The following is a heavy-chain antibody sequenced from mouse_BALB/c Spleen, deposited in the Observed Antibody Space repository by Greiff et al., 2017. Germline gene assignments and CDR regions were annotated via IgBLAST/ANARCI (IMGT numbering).Heavy chain of an antibody. CDR3: ARPKYAKGGYAMDY. CDR1: GYTFTSYW. V-gene: IGHV1-7*01. Sequence: QVQLKESGAELAKPGASVKMSCKASGYTFTSYWMHWVKQRPGQGLEWIGYINPSTGYTEYNQKFKDKATLTADKSSSTAYMQLSSLTSEDSAVYYCARPKYAKGGYAMDYWGQGTSVTVSS. J-gene: IGHJ4*01. D-gene: IGHD2-10*02. CDR2: INPSTGYT.